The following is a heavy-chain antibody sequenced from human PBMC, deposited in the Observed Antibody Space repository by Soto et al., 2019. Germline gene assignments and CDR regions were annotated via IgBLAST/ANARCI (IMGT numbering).Heavy chain of an antibody. V-gene: IGHV1-69*01. CDR3: ARAGSSSSSYYYYGMDV. CDR2: IIPIFGTA. Sequence: QVQLVQSGAEVKKPGSSVKVSCKASGGTFSSYAISWVRQAPGQGLEWMGGIIPIFGTANYAQKFQGRVTITADDSTSTAYMELSSLRSEDTAVYYCARAGSSSSSYYYYGMDVWGQGTTVTVSS. CDR1: GGTFSSYA. J-gene: IGHJ6*02. D-gene: IGHD6-6*01.